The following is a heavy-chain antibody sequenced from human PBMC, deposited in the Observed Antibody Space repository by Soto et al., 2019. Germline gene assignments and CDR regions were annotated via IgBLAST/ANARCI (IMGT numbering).Heavy chain of an antibody. Sequence: ASVKVSCKASGYTLTELSMHWVRQAPGKGLEWMGGFDPEDGETIYAQKFQGRVTMTEDTSTSTAYMELRSLRSDDTAVYYCARWVGLWFDPWGQGTLVTVSS. CDR1: GYTLTELS. V-gene: IGHV1-24*01. D-gene: IGHD1-26*01. CDR3: ARWVGLWFDP. J-gene: IGHJ5*02. CDR2: FDPEDGET.